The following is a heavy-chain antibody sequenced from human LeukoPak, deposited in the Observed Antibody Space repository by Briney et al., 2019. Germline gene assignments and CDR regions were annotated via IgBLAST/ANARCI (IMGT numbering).Heavy chain of an antibody. D-gene: IGHD3-9*01. CDR3: ASPGYDILTGYFPYYYYYGMDV. Sequence: GGSLRLSCAGSGFSVSSNYMSWIRQAPGKGLEWVSVIYSGGSTYYADSVKGRFTISRDNSKNTLYLQMNSLRAEDTAVYYCASPGYDILTGYFPYYYYYGMDVWGQGTTVTVSS. V-gene: IGHV3-66*01. CDR1: GFSVSSNY. J-gene: IGHJ6*02. CDR2: IYSGGST.